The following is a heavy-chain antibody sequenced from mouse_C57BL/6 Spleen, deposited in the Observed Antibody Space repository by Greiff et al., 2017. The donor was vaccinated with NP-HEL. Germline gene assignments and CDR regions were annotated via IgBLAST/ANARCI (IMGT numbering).Heavy chain of an antibody. CDR1: GYTFTDYY. Sequence: EVQLQQSGPELVKPGASVKISCKASGYTFTDYYMNWVKQSHGKSLEWIGDINPNNGGTSYNQKFKGKATLTVDKSSSTAYMELRSLTSEDSAVYYCARSPYDGYYSDWGQGTLVTVSA. V-gene: IGHV1-26*01. J-gene: IGHJ3*01. CDR2: INPNNGGT. D-gene: IGHD2-3*01. CDR3: ARSPYDGYYSD.